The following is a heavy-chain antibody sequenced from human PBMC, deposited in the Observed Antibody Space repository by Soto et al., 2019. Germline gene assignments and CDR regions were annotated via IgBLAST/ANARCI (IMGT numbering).Heavy chain of an antibody. CDR1: GFTFSSYA. V-gene: IGHV3-23*01. J-gene: IGHJ4*02. Sequence: EVQLLESGGGLVQPGGSLRLSCAASGFTFSSYAMSWVRQAPGKGLEWVSAISGSGGSTYYADSVKGRFTISRDNSKNTLYLQMNSLRAEDTAVYYCAREIHGYSSSWSPFDYWGQGTLVTVSS. CDR3: AREIHGYSSSWSPFDY. CDR2: ISGSGGST. D-gene: IGHD6-13*01.